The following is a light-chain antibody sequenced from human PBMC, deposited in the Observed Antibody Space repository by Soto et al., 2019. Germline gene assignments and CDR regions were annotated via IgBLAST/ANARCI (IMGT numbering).Light chain of an antibody. V-gene: IGKV1-13*02. Sequence: AIQLTQSPSSLSASVGDRVTITCRASQDVRGALAWCQQKPGKAPKILIYDVSVLESGVPTRFSGSGSGTDFTLTITSLQPVDFATYYCQQFNSYPITFGQGTRLEIK. CDR1: QDVRGA. CDR2: DVS. CDR3: QQFNSYPIT. J-gene: IGKJ5*01.